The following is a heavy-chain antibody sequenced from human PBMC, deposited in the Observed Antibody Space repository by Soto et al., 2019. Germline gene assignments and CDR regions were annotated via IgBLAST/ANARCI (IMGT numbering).Heavy chain of an antibody. V-gene: IGHV4-39*01. D-gene: IGHD5-18*01. Sequence: SVTLSFTHTVPRAYIHSSSCFWAFFRQPPGKGLAWLGSFYYSGGTYYNPSLKSRVTISVDTSKNQFSLKLSSVTAADTAVYYCACIFSGGYGYGFYYYGMDVWGQGTTVT. CDR1: RAYIHSSSCF. CDR3: ACIFSGGYGYGFYYYGMDV. CDR2: FYYSGGT. J-gene: IGHJ6*02.